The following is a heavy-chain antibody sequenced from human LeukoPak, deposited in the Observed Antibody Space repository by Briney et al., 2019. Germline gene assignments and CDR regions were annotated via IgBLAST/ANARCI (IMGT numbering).Heavy chain of an antibody. V-gene: IGHV4-4*07. CDR2: IYTSGST. CDR1: GGSISSYY. CDR3: ARLRGYSYGMAFDY. D-gene: IGHD5-18*01. Sequence: PSETLSLTCTVSGGSISSYYWSWIRQPAGKGLEWIGRIYTSGSTNYNTSLKSPVTMSVDTSKNQFSLKLSSVTAADTAVYYCARLRGYSYGMAFDYWGQGTLVTVSS. J-gene: IGHJ4*02.